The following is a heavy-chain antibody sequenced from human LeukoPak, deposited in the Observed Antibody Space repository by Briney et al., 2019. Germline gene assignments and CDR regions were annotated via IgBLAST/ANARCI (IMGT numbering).Heavy chain of an antibody. CDR2: IIPIFGTS. J-gene: IGHJ2*01. CDR3: ARVAAAIPRWYFDL. D-gene: IGHD2-21*02. CDR1: GGSIMIYA. Sequence: GASVKVSCKTSGGSIMIYAISWVRQAPGQGLEWMGVIIPIFGTSNYAQKFQGRVTITADKSTNTANMELSSLRSEDTAVYYCARVAAAIPRWYFDLWGRGTLVTVSS. V-gene: IGHV1-69*06.